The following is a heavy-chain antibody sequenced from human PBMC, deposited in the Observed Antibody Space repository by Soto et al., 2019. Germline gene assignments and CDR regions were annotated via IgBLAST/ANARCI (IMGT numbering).Heavy chain of an antibody. V-gene: IGHV3-66*01. J-gene: IGHJ4*02. CDR3: ARVWYYYDSSGFDY. Sequence: EVQLVESGGGLVQPGGSLRLSCAASGFTVSSNYMSWVRQAPGKGLEWVSVIYSGGSTYYADSVKGRFTISRDNSKNSLYLQTNSLRAEDTAVYYCARVWYYYDSSGFDYWVQGTLVTVSS. CDR2: IYSGGST. CDR1: GFTVSSNY. D-gene: IGHD3-22*01.